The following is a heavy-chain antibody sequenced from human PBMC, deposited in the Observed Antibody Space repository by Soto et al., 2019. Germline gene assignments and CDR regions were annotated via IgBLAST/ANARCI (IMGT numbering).Heavy chain of an antibody. J-gene: IGHJ5*02. D-gene: IGHD3-22*01. CDR1: AYTFTGYY. CDR2: INPNSGGT. CDR3: AMGDSRNNWFDP. V-gene: IGHV1-2*02. Sequence: SAEVSFKATAYTFTGYYMHWVRQAPVQGLEWMGWINPNSGGTNYAKKFQGRVTMTRDTSISTAYMELSRLRSDDTAVYYCAMGDSRNNWFDPWGQGTLVTVYS.